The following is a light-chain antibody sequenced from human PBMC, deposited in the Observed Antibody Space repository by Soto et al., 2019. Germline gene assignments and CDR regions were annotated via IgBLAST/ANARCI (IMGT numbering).Light chain of an antibody. V-gene: IGLV2-23*01. CDR3: CSYAGSSTYV. CDR1: SSDVGSYKF. Sequence: QSALTQPASVSGSPGQSITISCTGTSSDVGSYKFVSWYQQHPGKAPKLMIYEGSKRPSGVSNRFSGSKSDNTASLTISGLQAEDEDDYYCCSYAGSSTYVFGTGTKLTVL. CDR2: EGS. J-gene: IGLJ1*01.